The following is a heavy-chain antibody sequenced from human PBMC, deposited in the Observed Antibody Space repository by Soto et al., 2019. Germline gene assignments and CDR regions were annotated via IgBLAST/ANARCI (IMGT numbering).Heavy chain of an antibody. CDR1: RFTLSNCG. Sequence: QVQLVESGGGVVQPGGSLILSCAASRFTLSNCGMHWVRQAPGRGLERVAMISYDGNEKHYIDSVKGRFTISRDDSKNTLYLQMNSLRPEDTAVYYCAKDLYTSGWYNYFDPWGQGTLVTVSS. D-gene: IGHD6-19*01. CDR3: AKDLYTSGWYNYFDP. J-gene: IGHJ5*02. V-gene: IGHV3-30*18. CDR2: ISYDGNEK.